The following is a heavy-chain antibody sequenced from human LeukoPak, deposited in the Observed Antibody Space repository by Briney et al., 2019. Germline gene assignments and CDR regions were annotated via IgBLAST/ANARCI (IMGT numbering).Heavy chain of an antibody. V-gene: IGHV4-59*01. CDR1: GGSISSYY. J-gene: IGHJ3*02. CDR3: ARDLGAFDI. CDR2: IYYSGST. Sequence: SETLSLTCTVSGGSISSYYWSWIRQPPGKGLEWIGYIYYSGSTNYNPSLKSRVTISVNTSKNQFSLKLSSVTAADTAVYYCARDLGAFDIWGQGTMVTVSS.